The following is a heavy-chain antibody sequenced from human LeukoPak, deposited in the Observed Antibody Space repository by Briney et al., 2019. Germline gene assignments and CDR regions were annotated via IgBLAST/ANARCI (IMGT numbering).Heavy chain of an antibody. J-gene: IGHJ4*02. CDR3: ATTVYIDRHTLDYYVCG. CDR1: GGTFSSYA. D-gene: IGHD3-16*01. V-gene: IGHV1-69*06. Sequence: GASVKVSCKASGGTFSSYAISWVRQAPGQGLEWMGGIIPIFGTANYAQKFQGRVTITADKSTSTAYMELSSLRSEDTAVYYCATTVYIDRHTLDYYVCGWGQGTLVTVSS. CDR2: IIPIFGTA.